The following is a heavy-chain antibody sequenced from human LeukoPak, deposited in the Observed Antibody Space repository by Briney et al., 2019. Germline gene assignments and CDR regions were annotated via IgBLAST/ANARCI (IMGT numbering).Heavy chain of an antibody. CDR3: AKGSRSYDILTGY. CDR1: GFIFSSYA. Sequence: GGSLRLSCAASGFIFSSYAMSWVRQAPGKGLEWVSAISGSGGSTYYADSVKGRFTISRDNSKNTLYLQMNSLRAEDTAVYYCAKGSRSYDILTGYWGQGTLVTVSS. V-gene: IGHV3-23*01. D-gene: IGHD3-9*01. CDR2: ISGSGGST. J-gene: IGHJ4*02.